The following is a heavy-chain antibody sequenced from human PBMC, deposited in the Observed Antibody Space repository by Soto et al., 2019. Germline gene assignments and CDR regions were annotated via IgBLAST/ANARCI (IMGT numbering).Heavy chain of an antibody. CDR3: AKDYGSGTLDGMDV. Sequence: GGSLRLSCAASGFTFGDYAMHWVRQAPGKGLEWVSGISWNSGSIGYADSVKGRFTISRDNAKNSLYLQMNSLRAEDTALYYCAKDYGSGTLDGMDVWGQGTTVTVSS. D-gene: IGHD3-10*01. V-gene: IGHV3-9*01. J-gene: IGHJ6*02. CDR2: ISWNSGSI. CDR1: GFTFGDYA.